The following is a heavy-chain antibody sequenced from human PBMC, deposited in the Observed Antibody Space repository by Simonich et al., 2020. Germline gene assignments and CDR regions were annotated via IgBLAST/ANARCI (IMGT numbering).Heavy chain of an antibody. J-gene: IGHJ6*03. CDR1: GYTFTGSY. CDR2: SNPTTDGT. CDR3: ARDLRGSYYYYYYMDV. V-gene: IGHV1-2*02. D-gene: IGHD1-26*01. Sequence: QVQLVQSGAEVKKPGASVKVSCMASGYTFTGSYIHWVRQAPGQGLELLGWSNPTTDGTNYAQKFQCRGTMTRDTSTSTAYMEMSRLRSDDTAVYYCARDLRGSYYYYYYMDVWGKGTTVTVSS.